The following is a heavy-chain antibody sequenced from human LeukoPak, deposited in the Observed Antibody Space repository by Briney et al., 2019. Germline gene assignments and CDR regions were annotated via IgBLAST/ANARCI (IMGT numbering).Heavy chain of an antibody. CDR1: GGSISSGGYS. CDR2: IYTSGST. D-gene: IGHD5-18*01. Sequence: SQTLSLTCAVSGGSISSGGYSWSWIRQPAGKGLEWIGRIYTSGSTNYNPSLKSRVTMSVDTSKNQFSLKLSSVTAADTAVYYCARDLGGYSNWFDPWGQGTLVTVSS. V-gene: IGHV4-61*02. J-gene: IGHJ5*02. CDR3: ARDLGGYSNWFDP.